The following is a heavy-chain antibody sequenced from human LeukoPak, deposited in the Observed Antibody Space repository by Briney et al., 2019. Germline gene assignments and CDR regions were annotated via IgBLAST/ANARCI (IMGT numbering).Heavy chain of an antibody. V-gene: IGHV3-23*01. CDR1: GFTFSSYA. D-gene: IGHD3-3*01. Sequence: PGGSLRLSCAASGFTFSSYAMSWVRQAPGKGLEWVSAISGSGGSTYYADSVKGRFTISRDNSKNTLYLQMNSLRAEDTAVYYCAKASPYDFWSGYPPSGDYWGQGTLVTVPS. CDR2: ISGSGGST. CDR3: AKASPYDFWSGYPPSGDY. J-gene: IGHJ4*02.